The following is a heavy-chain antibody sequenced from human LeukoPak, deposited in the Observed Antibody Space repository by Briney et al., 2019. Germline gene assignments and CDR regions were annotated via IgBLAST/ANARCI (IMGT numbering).Heavy chain of an antibody. V-gene: IGHV3-66*01. CDR3: ARGTAGTGLDY. J-gene: IGHJ4*02. Sequence: GGSLRLSCAASGFTVSSNYMSWVRQAPGKGLEWVSVIYSGDNTYYADSVRGRFTISRDISKNTLFLQMNSLRAEDTAVYYCARGTAGTGLDYWGQGTLITVSS. CDR1: GFTVSSNY. D-gene: IGHD3/OR15-3a*01. CDR2: IYSGDNT.